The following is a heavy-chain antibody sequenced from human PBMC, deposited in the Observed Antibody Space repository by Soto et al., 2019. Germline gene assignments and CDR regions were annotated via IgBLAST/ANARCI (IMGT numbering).Heavy chain of an antibody. CDR1: GGSFSGYS. CDR3: ARGRRTVLLWFGESYRYNWFDP. D-gene: IGHD3-10*01. J-gene: IGHJ5*02. CDR2: STHSVST. Sequence: QVQLQQWGAGLLKPSETLSLTGAVYGGSFSGYSWSWIRQPPGKVLECIGESTHSVSTNYNPSLTSRVNISVDTSKNPLSLKLSSVTAADTAVYYCARGRRTVLLWFGESYRYNWFDPWGQGTLVTVSS. V-gene: IGHV4-34*01.